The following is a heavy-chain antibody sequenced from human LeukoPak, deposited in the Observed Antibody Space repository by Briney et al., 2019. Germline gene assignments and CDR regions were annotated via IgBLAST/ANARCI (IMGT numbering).Heavy chain of an antibody. D-gene: IGHD1-26*01. CDR3: AHMGSARTQTDYYYYYGMDV. CDR1: GFTFSSYA. Sequence: GGSLRLSCAASGFTFSSYAMSWVRQAPGRGLEWVSAISGSGGSTYYADSVKGRFTISRDNSENTLYLQMNSLRAEDTAVYYCAHMGSARTQTDYYYYYGMDVWGQGTTVTVSS. CDR2: ISGSGGST. V-gene: IGHV3-23*01. J-gene: IGHJ6*02.